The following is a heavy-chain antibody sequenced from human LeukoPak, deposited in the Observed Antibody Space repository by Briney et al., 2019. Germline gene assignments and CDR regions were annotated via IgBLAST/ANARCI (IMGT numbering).Heavy chain of an antibody. CDR1: GGSISSSNW. V-gene: IGHV4-4*02. CDR3: ARRRYSSGWYDGDFDY. D-gene: IGHD6-19*01. J-gene: IGHJ4*02. Sequence: SETLSLTCAVSGGSISSSNWWSWVRQPPGKGLEWIGEIYHSGSTNYNPSLKSRVTISVDKSKNQFSLKLSSVTAADTAVYYCARRRYSSGWYDGDFDYWGQGTLVTVSS. CDR2: IYHSGST.